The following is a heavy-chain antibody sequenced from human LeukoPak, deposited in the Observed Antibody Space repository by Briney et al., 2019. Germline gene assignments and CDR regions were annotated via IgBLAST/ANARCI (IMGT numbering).Heavy chain of an antibody. Sequence: SETLSLTCTVSGGSISSSSYYWGWIRQPPGKGLEWIGSIYYSGSTYYNPSLKSRVTISVDTSRNQFSLRLSSVPAADPAVFYCASSRDFWYSSTWFPYVFDYWGQGTLVTVSS. V-gene: IGHV4-39*01. CDR2: IYYSGST. J-gene: IGHJ4*02. D-gene: IGHD6-13*01. CDR3: ASSRDFWYSSTWFPYVFDY. CDR1: GGSISSSSYY.